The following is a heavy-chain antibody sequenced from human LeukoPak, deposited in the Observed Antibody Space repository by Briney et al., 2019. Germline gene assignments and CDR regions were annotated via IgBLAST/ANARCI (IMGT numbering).Heavy chain of an antibody. J-gene: IGHJ6*02. CDR2: IIPILGIA. D-gene: IGHD2-2*01. Sequence: SVKVSCKASGGTFSSYAISWVRQAPGQGLEWMGRIIPILGIANYAQKFQGRVTITADKSTSTAYMELSSLRSEDTAVYYCARIKVVPATYYHYYGMDVWGQGTTVTVSS. V-gene: IGHV1-69*04. CDR1: GGTFSSYA. CDR3: ARIKVVPATYYHYYGMDV.